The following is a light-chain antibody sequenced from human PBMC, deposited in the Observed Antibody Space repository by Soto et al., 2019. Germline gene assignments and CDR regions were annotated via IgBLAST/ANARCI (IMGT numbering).Light chain of an antibody. Sequence: DIQMTQSPSPLSASVGDRVTITCRASQSISSWLAWYQQKPGKAPKLLIYKASTLESGVPSRFSGSGSETEFTLTISNLQPDDFATFYCQQYITYPWTFGQGTKVEIK. CDR2: KAS. J-gene: IGKJ1*01. CDR1: QSISSW. V-gene: IGKV1-5*03. CDR3: QQYITYPWT.